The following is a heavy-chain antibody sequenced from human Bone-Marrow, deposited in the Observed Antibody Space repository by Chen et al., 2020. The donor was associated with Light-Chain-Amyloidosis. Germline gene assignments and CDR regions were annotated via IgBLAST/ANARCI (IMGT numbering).Heavy chain of an antibody. Sequence: EVQLEQSGPEVKKPGESLKISCKGSGYTFPNYWIGWVRQMHGKGLEWMGVIYPDDSDARYSPSFEGQVTISADKSITTAYLQWRSLKASDTAMYYCARRGDGYNFDYWGQGTLVTVSS. D-gene: IGHD5-12*01. J-gene: IGHJ4*02. CDR1: GYTFPNYW. CDR2: IYPDDSDA. CDR3: ARRGDGYNFDY. V-gene: IGHV5-51*01.